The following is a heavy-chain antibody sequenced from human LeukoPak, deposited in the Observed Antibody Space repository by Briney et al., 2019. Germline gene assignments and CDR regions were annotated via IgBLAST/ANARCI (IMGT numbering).Heavy chain of an antibody. CDR1: GFTFSSYA. CDR2: IIPILGIA. J-gene: IGHJ5*02. Sequence: PGGSLRLSCAASGFTFSSYAISWVRQAPGQGLEWMGRIIPILGIANYAQKFQGRVTITADKSTSTAYMELSSLRSEDTAVYYCARAITMIPNHYNWFDPWGQGTLVTVSS. CDR3: ARAITMIPNHYNWFDP. D-gene: IGHD3-22*01. V-gene: IGHV1-69*04.